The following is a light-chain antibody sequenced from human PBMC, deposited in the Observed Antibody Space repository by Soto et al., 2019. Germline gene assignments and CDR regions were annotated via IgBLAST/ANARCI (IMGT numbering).Light chain of an antibody. J-gene: IGKJ1*01. CDR3: QQYYSYPLT. CDR2: AAS. Sequence: AIRMTQSPSSFSASIGDRVTITCRASQGISSYLAWYQQKPGKAPKLLIYAASILQSGVPSRFSGSGSGTDFTLTISCLQSEDFATYYCQQYYSYPLTFGQGTK. CDR1: QGISSY. V-gene: IGKV1-8*01.